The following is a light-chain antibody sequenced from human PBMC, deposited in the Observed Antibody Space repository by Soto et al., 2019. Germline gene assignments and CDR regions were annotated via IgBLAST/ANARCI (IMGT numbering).Light chain of an antibody. CDR3: AAWDGSLSGYV. J-gene: IGLJ1*01. CDR1: GSNIGSNT. CDR2: NNN. Sequence: QSVLTEPPSASETPGQRVAISCSGSGSNIGSNTVHWYQQLPGTAPKPLMYNNNQRPSGVPDRFSASKSGTSASLAISGLQSEDEADYYCAAWDGSLSGYVFGSGTKVTVL. V-gene: IGLV1-44*01.